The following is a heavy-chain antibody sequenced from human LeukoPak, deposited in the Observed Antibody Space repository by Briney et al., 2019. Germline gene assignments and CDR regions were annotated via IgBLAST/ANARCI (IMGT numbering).Heavy chain of an antibody. J-gene: IGHJ6*02. CDR2: IPGSGGAT. CDR1: GFTFSSYA. V-gene: IGHV3-23*01. CDR3: ARARPWDSSRSYYFGMDV. Sequence: SGASLRLSCEASGFTFSSYAIRWVRQAPGTGLEWVSSIPGSGGATYYADSVRGRFSISRDSSKNTVYLQMNSLRDEDTAVYYCARARPWDSSRSYYFGMDVWGHGTTVTVSS. D-gene: IGHD3-22*01.